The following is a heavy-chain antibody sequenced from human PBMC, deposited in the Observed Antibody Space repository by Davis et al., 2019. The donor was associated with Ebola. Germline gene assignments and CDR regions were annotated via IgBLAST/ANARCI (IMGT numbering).Heavy chain of an antibody. Sequence: GESLKISCAASGFTVSSNYMSWVRQAPGKGLEWVSVIYSGGSTYYADSVKGRFTISRDNSKNTLYLQMNSLRAEDTAVYYCARASRRDGYNYRYYFDYWGQGTLVTVSS. D-gene: IGHD5-24*01. CDR2: IYSGGST. J-gene: IGHJ4*02. CDR1: GFTVSSNY. V-gene: IGHV3-66*01. CDR3: ARASRRDGYNYRYYFDY.